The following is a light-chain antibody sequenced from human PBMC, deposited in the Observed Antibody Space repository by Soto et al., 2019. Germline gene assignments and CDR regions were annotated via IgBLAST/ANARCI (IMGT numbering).Light chain of an antibody. CDR2: DAS. CDR1: QSVFSS. V-gene: IGKV3-20*01. CDR3: QHYGSSPET. J-gene: IGKJ1*01. Sequence: EIVMTQSPATLSVSPGERATLSCRASQSVFSSLAWYQQKPGQAPRLLIYDASSRATGIPDRFSGGGSGTDFTLTISRLEPEDFAVYYCQHYGSSPETFGQGTKGDIK.